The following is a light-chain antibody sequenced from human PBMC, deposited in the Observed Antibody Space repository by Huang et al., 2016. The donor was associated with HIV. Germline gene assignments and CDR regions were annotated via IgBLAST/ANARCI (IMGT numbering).Light chain of an antibody. CDR2: GAS. J-gene: IGKJ1*01. CDR1: QSVSRN. Sequence: EIVMTQSPATLSVSPGERATFSCRASQSVSRNLAWYQQKPGQAPRLLIDGASTRATGIPARFSGSWSGTEFTLTISSLQSEDFAVYYCQQYNDWPPAFGQGTKVEIK. V-gene: IGKV3-15*01. CDR3: QQYNDWPPA.